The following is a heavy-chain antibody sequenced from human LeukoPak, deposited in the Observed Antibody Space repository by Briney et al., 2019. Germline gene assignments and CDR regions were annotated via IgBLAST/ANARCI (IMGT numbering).Heavy chain of an antibody. CDR1: GYTFTGYY. D-gene: IGHD3-10*01. CDR3: ARDGSGSYYNGFDY. V-gene: IGHV1-2*06. Sequence: ASVKVSCKASGYTFTGYYMHWVRQAPGQGLEWMGRINPKSGGTNYAQKVQGRVTMTRDTSISTAYMELSRLRSDDTAVYYCARDGSGSYYNGFDYWAREPWSPSPQ. J-gene: IGHJ4*02. CDR2: INPKSGGT.